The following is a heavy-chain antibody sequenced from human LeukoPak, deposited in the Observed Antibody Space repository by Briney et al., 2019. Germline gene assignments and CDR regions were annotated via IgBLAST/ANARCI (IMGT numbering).Heavy chain of an antibody. J-gene: IGHJ3*02. V-gene: IGHV1-2*02. D-gene: IGHD3-22*01. CDR2: IHPNSGGT. CDR3: ARPPYYYDSSGNSGAFDI. CDR1: RYTFTGYY. Sequence: ASVKDSCKASRYTFTGYYMHWVRQAPGQGLEWMGWIHPNSGGTNSAQKLQGRVTMTRETSISTAYMELRRLRSDDTAVYYCARPPYYYDSSGNSGAFDIWGQGTMVTVSS.